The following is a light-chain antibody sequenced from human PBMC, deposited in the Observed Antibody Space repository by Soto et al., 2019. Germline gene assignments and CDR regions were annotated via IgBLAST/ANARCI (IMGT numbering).Light chain of an antibody. CDR3: QQYNDWPRT. Sequence: EIVMTQSPATLLSVSPVERATLSCRASQSVSSNLAWYQQRPGQAPRLLIYGASTRANGIPARFSGSGSGTEFTLTISSLQSEDFAVYYCQQYNDWPRTFGQGTQVEIK. J-gene: IGKJ1*01. CDR1: QSVSSN. V-gene: IGKV3-15*01. CDR2: GAS.